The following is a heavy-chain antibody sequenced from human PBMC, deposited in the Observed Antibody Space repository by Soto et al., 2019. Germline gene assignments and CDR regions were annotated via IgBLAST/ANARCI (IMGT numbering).Heavy chain of an antibody. CDR2: IYYSGST. CDR1: GGSIRSGSHY. D-gene: IGHD3-16*01. V-gene: IGHV4-31*03. J-gene: IGHJ4*02. CDR3: AREGGDGIDY. Sequence: SETLSLTCTVSGGSIRSGSHYWSWIRQHPGKGLEWIGYIYYSGSTYYNPSLKSRITISISTSKNQFSLKLTSVTAADTAVYYWAREGGDGIDYWGQGTLVPSPQ.